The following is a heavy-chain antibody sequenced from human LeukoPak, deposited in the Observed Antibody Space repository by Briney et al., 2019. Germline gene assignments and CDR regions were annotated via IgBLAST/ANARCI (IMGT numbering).Heavy chain of an antibody. D-gene: IGHD3-3*01. J-gene: IGHJ6*02. CDR2: INHSGST. Sequence: SETLSLTCAVYGGSFSGYYWSWIRQPPGKGLEWIGEINHSGSTNYNPSLKGRVTISVDTSKNQFSLKLSSVAAADTAVYYCARGEGNDFWSGYLGDYYYYYGMDVWGQGTTVTVSS. CDR3: ARGEGNDFWSGYLGDYYYYYGMDV. V-gene: IGHV4-34*01. CDR1: GGSFSGYY.